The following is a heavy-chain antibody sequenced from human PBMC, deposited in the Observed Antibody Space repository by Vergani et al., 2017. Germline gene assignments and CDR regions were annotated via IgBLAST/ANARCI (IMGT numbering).Heavy chain of an antibody. Sequence: QLQLQESGSGLVKPSQTLSLNCAASGGSISSGAFSWGWIRQPPGRGLQWIGHIFQSGSPDYNASLKRRVNISLDKSKNHFSLSLSSVTAADTAVYYCVRRNNCVRETDYFDYWGQGILVTGSS. V-gene: IGHV4-30-2*01. CDR3: VRRNNCVRETDYFDY. J-gene: IGHJ4*02. D-gene: IGHD3-10*02. CDR1: GGSISSGAFS. CDR2: IFQSGSP.